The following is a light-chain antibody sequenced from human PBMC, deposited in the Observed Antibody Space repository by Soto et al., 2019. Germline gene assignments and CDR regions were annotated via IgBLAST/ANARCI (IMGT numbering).Light chain of an antibody. CDR1: QSISSW. CDR3: QQYSIYSRT. J-gene: IGKJ1*01. V-gene: IGKV1-5*03. Sequence: DIQMTQSPSTLSASVGDRVTITCRASQSISSWLAWYQQKPGKAPNLLIYKASTLRSGVPSRFSGSGSGTEFTLTFSSLQPDDFATYYCQQYSIYSRTFGQGTKVEVK. CDR2: KAS.